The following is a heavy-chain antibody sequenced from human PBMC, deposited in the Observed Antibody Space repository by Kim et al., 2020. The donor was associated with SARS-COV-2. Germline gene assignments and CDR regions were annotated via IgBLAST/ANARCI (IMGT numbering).Heavy chain of an antibody. CDR2: INAGNGNT. V-gene: IGHV1-3*01. J-gene: IGHJ5*02. CDR1: GYTFTSYA. D-gene: IGHD2-15*01. CDR3: ARGLHLGYCSGGSCLGQFDP. Sequence: ASVKVSCKASGYTFTSYAMHWVRQAPGQRLEWMGWINAGNGNTKYSQKFQGRVTITRDTSASTAYMELSSLRSEDTAVYYCARGLHLGYCSGGSCLGQFDPCGQGTLVTVSS.